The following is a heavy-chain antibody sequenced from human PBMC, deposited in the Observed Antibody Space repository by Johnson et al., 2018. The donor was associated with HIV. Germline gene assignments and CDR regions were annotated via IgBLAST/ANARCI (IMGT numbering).Heavy chain of an antibody. CDR3: VRRFYDSSAFDI. Sequence: QVQLVESGGGVVQPGRSLRLSSAASGFIVSNNYMSWVRQAPGKGLEWVGFISYDGSNKYFTDSVRGRFTISRDNSRNTLFLQMNSLRAEDTGVYYCVRRFYDSSAFDIWGQGTMVTVS. D-gene: IGHD3-22*01. CDR1: GFIVSNNY. V-gene: IGHV3-30-3*01. J-gene: IGHJ3*02. CDR2: ISYDGSNK.